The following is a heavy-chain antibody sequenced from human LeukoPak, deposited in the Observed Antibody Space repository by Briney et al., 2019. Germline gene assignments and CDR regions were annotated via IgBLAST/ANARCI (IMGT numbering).Heavy chain of an antibody. CDR2: INPNSGGT. D-gene: IGHD3-22*01. J-gene: IGHJ4*02. Sequence: ASVKVSCKASGYTFTGYYMHWVRQAPGQGLEWMGRINPNSGGTNYAQKFQGRVTMTRDTSISTAYMELSRLRSDDTAVYYCARASSDYCWVGYWGQGTLVTVSS. CDR3: ARASSDYCWVGY. CDR1: GYTFTGYY. V-gene: IGHV1-2*06.